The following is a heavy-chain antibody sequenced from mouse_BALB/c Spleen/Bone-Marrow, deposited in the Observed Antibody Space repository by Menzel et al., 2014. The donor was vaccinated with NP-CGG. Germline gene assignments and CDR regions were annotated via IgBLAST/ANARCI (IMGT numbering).Heavy chain of an antibody. J-gene: IGHJ2*01. CDR3: ANGNFDY. D-gene: IGHD2-1*01. CDR1: GYSITSGYS. Sequence: VQLQQSGPDLVKPSQSLSLTCTVTGYSITSGYSWHWIRQFPGNKLEWILYIHYSGSTNYNPSLKRRTSITRDTSKNQFFLQLNSVTTDDTATYYCANGNFDYWGHGTTLTVSS. V-gene: IGHV3-1*02. CDR2: IHYSGST.